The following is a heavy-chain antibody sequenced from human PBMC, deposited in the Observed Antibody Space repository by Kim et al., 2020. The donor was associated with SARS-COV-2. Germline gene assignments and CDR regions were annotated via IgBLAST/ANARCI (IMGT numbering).Heavy chain of an antibody. CDR2: ISSSSSYI. Sequence: GGSLRLSCAASGFTFSSYSMNWVRQAPGKGLEWVSSISSSSSYIYYADSVKGRFTISRDNAKNSLYLQMNSLRAEDTAVYYCARDRAAWNPGAFDIWGQGKMVTVSS. V-gene: IGHV3-21*01. D-gene: IGHD6-13*01. J-gene: IGHJ3*02. CDR1: GFTFSSYS. CDR3: ARDRAAWNPGAFDI.